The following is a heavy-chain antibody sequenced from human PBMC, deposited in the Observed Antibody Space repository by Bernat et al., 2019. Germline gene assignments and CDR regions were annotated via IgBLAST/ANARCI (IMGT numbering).Heavy chain of an antibody. Sequence: EVQLLESGGDLVQPGGSLRLSCVVSGFTLSSYAMSWVRQAPGKGLEWVSAIRGSGGSTYYADSVKGRFTISRDNSKNTLYLQMNSLRAEDTAVYYCARDESYYYDSSGYYQTYAFDIWGQGTMVTVSS. CDR2: IRGSGGST. J-gene: IGHJ3*02. CDR3: ARDESYYYDSSGYYQTYAFDI. V-gene: IGHV3-23*01. D-gene: IGHD3-22*01. CDR1: GFTLSSYA.